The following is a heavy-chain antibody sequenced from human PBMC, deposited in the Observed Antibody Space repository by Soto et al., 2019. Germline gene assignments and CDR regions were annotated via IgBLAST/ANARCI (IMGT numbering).Heavy chain of an antibody. Sequence: QVQLVESGGGVVQPGRSLRLSCAASGFTFSSYGMHWVRQAPGKGLEWVAVISYDGSNKYYADSVKGRFTISRDNSKNTLYMQMNTLRAEDTVVYYCAKDKRAWVVTAPFDYWGQGTLVTVSS. V-gene: IGHV3-30*18. CDR3: AKDKRAWVVTAPFDY. CDR1: GFTFSSYG. CDR2: ISYDGSNK. D-gene: IGHD2-21*02. J-gene: IGHJ4*02.